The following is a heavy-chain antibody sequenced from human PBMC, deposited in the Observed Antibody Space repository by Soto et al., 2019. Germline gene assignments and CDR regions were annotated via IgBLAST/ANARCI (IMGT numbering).Heavy chain of an antibody. D-gene: IGHD2-15*01. Sequence: GESLKISCKGFVYSFTSYWIGWVRQMPGKGLEWMGIIYPGDSDTRYSPSFQGQVTISADKSISTAYLQWSSLKASDTAMYYCARGSGHDYYYYYGMDVWGQGTTVTVSS. CDR3: ARGSGHDYYYYYGMDV. CDR2: IYPGDSDT. V-gene: IGHV5-51*01. J-gene: IGHJ6*02. CDR1: VYSFTSYW.